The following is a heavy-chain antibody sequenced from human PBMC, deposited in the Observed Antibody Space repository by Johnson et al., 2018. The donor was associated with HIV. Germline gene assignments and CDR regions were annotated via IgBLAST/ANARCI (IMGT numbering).Heavy chain of an antibody. V-gene: IGHV3-30-3*01. CDR2: VSYDGGNK. D-gene: IGHD5-18*01. Sequence: QVQLVESGGGVVQPGRSLRLSCAASGFTFSTYAMHWVRQAPGKGLEWVAVVSYDGGNKYYADSVKGRLTISRDNDKNSLYMQMNSLTAEDTAVYYCAREAPQPSYAYDIWGQGIMVSVSS. CDR3: AREAPQPSYAYDI. CDR1: GFTFSTYA. J-gene: IGHJ3*02.